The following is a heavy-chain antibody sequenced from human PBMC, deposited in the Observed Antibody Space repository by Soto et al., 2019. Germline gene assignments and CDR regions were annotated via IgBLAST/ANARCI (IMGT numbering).Heavy chain of an antibody. CDR3: ARHAVHSSGFTGY. Sequence: QLQLQESGPGLVKPSETLSLTCTVSGGSISSSSYYWGWIRQPPGKGLEWIGSIYYSGSTYYNPSLTSRVTISVDTSKNQFSLKLSSVTAADTAVYSCARHAVHSSGFTGYWGQGTLVTVSS. D-gene: IGHD6-19*01. J-gene: IGHJ4*02. V-gene: IGHV4-39*01. CDR1: GGSISSSSYY. CDR2: IYYSGST.